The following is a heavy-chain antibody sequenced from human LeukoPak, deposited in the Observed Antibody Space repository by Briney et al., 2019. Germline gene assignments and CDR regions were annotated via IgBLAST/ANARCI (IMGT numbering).Heavy chain of an antibody. CDR1: GGSISSGSYY. J-gene: IGHJ6*03. V-gene: IGHV4-61*02. CDR2: IYTSGST. CDR3: ARDRPNYYGSGRGYYYYYMDV. Sequence: SETLSLTCTVSGGSISSGSYYWSWIRQPAGKGLEWIGRIYTSGSTNYNPSLKSRVTISVDTSKNQFSLKLSSVTAADTAVYYCARDRPNYYGSGRGYYYYYMDVWGKGTTVTISS. D-gene: IGHD3-10*01.